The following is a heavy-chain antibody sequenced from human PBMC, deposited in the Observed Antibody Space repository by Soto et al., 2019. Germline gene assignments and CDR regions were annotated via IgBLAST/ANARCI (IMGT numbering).Heavy chain of an antibody. Sequence: SETLSLTCTVSGGCISSYYWSCIRQPPGKGLEWIGYIYYSGSTNYNPSLKSRVTISVDTSKNQFSLKLSSVTAADTAVYYCARALGGVPGLPDSFDIWGPGTMLTVSS. CDR1: GGCISSYY. D-gene: IGHD1-1*01. J-gene: IGHJ3*02. CDR3: ARALGGVPGLPDSFDI. V-gene: IGHV4-59*01. CDR2: IYYSGST.